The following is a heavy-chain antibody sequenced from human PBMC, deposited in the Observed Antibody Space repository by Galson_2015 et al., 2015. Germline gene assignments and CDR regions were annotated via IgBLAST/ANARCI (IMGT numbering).Heavy chain of an antibody. CDR1: GFIFSSYE. Sequence: SLRLSCAPSGFIFSSYEMNWVRQAPGKGLEWVSYISSSGSTIHYADSVKDRFTISRDNAKTSLYLQMSSLRVEDTAMYYCARGLSRAGAYYFDYWGQGSLVTVSS. CDR3: ARGLSRAGAYYFDY. J-gene: IGHJ4*02. CDR2: ISSSGSTI. D-gene: IGHD6-13*01. V-gene: IGHV3-48*03.